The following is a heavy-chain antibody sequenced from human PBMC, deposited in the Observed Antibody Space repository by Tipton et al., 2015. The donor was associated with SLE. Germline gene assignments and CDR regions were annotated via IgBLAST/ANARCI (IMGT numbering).Heavy chain of an antibody. CDR2: IYYSGST. CDR3: ARDDPLYSYGYEYYFDY. V-gene: IGHV4-59*12. J-gene: IGHJ4*02. CDR1: GGSISSYY. Sequence: TLSLTCTVSGGSISSYYWSWIRQPPGKGLEWIGYIYYSGSTNYNPSIKSRVTISVDTSKNQFSLKLSSVTAADTAVYYCARDDPLYSYGYEYYFDYWGQGTLVTVSS. D-gene: IGHD5-18*01.